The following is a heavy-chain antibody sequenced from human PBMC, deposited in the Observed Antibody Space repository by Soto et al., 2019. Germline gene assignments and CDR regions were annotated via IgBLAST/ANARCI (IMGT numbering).Heavy chain of an antibody. D-gene: IGHD6-13*01. V-gene: IGHV1-69*13. J-gene: IGHJ4*02. Sequence: GASVKVSCKASGGTFSSYDIIWVRQAPGQGLEWMGGIIPIFGTANYAQKFQGRVTITADESTSTAYMELSSLRSEDTAVYYCARLSIAEAGRDDYWGQGTLVTVSS. CDR2: IIPIFGTA. CDR1: GGTFSSYD. CDR3: ARLSIAEAGRDDY.